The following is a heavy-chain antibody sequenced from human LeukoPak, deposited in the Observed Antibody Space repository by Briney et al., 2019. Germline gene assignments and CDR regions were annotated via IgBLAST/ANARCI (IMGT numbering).Heavy chain of an antibody. CDR1: GFTFSSYA. CDR3: ARETLGNYFDF. Sequence: GGSLRLSCAASGFTFSSYAMHWVRQAPGKGLEWVASIKQDGSEKFYVGSVKGRFTISRDNAKNSLYLQMSSLRAEDTAVYYCARETLGNYFDFWGQGTLVTVSS. J-gene: IGHJ4*02. CDR2: IKQDGSEK. V-gene: IGHV3-7*01.